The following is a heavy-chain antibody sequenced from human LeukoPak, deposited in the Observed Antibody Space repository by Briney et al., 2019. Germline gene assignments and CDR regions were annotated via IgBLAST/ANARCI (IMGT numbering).Heavy chain of an antibody. CDR3: AGEDGYNSVDY. V-gene: IGHV4-59*01. Sequence: SETLSLTCTVSGGSISNYYWSWIRQHPGKGLEWIGYIYYSGSTNYNPSLKSRVTISVDTSKNQFSLNLTSVTAADTAVYFCAGEDGYNSVDYWGQGTLVTVSS. CDR1: GGSISNYY. J-gene: IGHJ4*02. D-gene: IGHD5-24*01. CDR2: IYYSGST.